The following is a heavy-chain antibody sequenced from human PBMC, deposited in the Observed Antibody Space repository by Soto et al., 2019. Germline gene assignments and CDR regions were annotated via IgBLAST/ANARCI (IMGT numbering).Heavy chain of an antibody. D-gene: IGHD2-15*01. CDR3: AIVGVEVSGPIGDFDY. Sequence: SETLSLTCGVSGYSISSGYYWGWVRQPPGKGLEWIGSIRHDGNTYYNPSLTSRVTISVDTSKNQFSLNVRSVTAADTAVYYCAIVGVEVSGPIGDFDYWGQETLVTVSS. J-gene: IGHJ4*02. CDR2: IRHDGNT. V-gene: IGHV4-38-2*01. CDR1: GYSISSGYY.